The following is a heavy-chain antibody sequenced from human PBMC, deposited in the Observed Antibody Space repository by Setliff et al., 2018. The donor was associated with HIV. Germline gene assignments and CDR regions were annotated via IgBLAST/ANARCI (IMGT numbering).Heavy chain of an antibody. V-gene: IGHV4-38-2*01. D-gene: IGHD6-13*01. CDR2: IYHSGSS. CDR3: ARLAGQRTIAAADYFFDF. Sequence: NPSETLSLTCAVSGYSISSGYYWGWIRQPPGKGLEWIGAIYHSGSSYYSPSLKSRVTLFLDTSKNQFSLTLNSLTAADTAVYYCARLAGQRTIAAADYFFDFWGQGALVTVS. J-gene: IGHJ4*02. CDR1: GYSISSGYY.